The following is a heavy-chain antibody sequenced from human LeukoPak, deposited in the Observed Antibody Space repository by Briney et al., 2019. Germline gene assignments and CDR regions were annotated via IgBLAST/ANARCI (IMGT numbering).Heavy chain of an antibody. CDR3: ARGGMMAGTSNWYFDL. D-gene: IGHD6-19*01. CDR1: GGSISSYY. V-gene: IGHV4-59*01. CDR2: IYYSGST. J-gene: IGHJ2*01. Sequence: SETLSLTCTVSGGSISSYYWSWIRQPPGKGLEWIGYIYYSGSTNYNPSLKSRVTISVDTSTNQFSLKLSSVTAADTAVYYCARGGMMAGTSNWYFDLWGRGTLVTVSS.